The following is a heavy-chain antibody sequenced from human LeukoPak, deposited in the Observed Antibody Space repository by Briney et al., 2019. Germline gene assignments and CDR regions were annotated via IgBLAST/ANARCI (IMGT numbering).Heavy chain of an antibody. CDR2: ISQDGSEK. CDR3: ARESTAGYNSSWYGFRN. V-gene: IGHV3-7*01. J-gene: IGHJ1*01. Sequence: GGSLRLSCAASGFTFSSYAMSWVRQAPGKGLEWVANISQDGSEKYYVDSVKGRFTISRDNAKNSLFLQMGSLRVEDTAVYYCARESTAGYNSSWYGFRNWGQGTLVSVSS. D-gene: IGHD6-13*01. CDR1: GFTFSSYA.